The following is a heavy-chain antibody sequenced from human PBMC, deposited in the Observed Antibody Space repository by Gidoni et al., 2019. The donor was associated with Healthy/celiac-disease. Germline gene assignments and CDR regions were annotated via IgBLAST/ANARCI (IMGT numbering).Heavy chain of an antibody. V-gene: IGHV1-2*02. CDR3: ARGSIFGVVIINWFDP. J-gene: IGHJ5*02. D-gene: IGHD3-3*01. CDR2: TNPNRGGT. CDR1: GYTFTGYY. Sequence: QVQLVQSGAEVKKPGASVQVSCKASGYTFTGYYMHWVRQAPGHGLDGMGWTNPNRGGTNYEQKFQGRVTMTRDTSISTAYMELSRLRSDDTAVYYCARGSIFGVVIINWFDPWGQGTLVTVSS.